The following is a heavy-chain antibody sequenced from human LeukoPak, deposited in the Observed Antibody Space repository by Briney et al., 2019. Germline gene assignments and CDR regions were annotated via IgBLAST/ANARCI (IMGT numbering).Heavy chain of an antibody. CDR3: AKAPYAGYYYYMDV. Sequence: GGSLRLSCAASGFTFSSYAMSWVRQAPGKRLEWVSAISGSGGSTYYADSVKGRFTISRDNSKNTLYLQMNSLRAEDTAVYYCAKAPYAGYYYYMDVWGKGTTVTVSS. D-gene: IGHD2-8*01. CDR1: GFTFSSYA. J-gene: IGHJ6*03. V-gene: IGHV3-23*01. CDR2: ISGSGGST.